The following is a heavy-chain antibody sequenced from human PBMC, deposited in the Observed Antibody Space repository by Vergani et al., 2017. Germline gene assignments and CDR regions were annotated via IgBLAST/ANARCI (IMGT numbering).Heavy chain of an antibody. J-gene: IGHJ6*03. CDR2: IWYDGSNK. CDR3: ARVRYYYYYMDV. Sequence: QVQLVESGGGVVQPGRSLRLSCAASGFTFSSYGMHWVRQAPGKGLEWVAVIWYDGSNKYYADSVKGRFTISRDNSKSTLYLQMNSLRAEDTAVYYCARVRYYYYYMDVWGKGTTVTVSS. CDR1: GFTFSSYG. D-gene: IGHD3-10*01. V-gene: IGHV3-33*08.